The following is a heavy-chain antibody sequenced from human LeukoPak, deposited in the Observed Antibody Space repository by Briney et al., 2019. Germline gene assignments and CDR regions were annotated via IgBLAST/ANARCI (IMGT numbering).Heavy chain of an antibody. CDR1: GFTFSSYE. D-gene: IGHD3-22*01. V-gene: IGHV3-48*03. CDR3: ARDSAESMIVVVDYYYYMDV. J-gene: IGHJ6*03. Sequence: PGGSLRLSCAASGFTFSSYEMNWVRQAPGKGLEWVSYISSSGSTIYYADSVKGRFTISRDNAKNSLYLQMNSLRAEDTALYYCARDSAESMIVVVDYYYYMDVWGQGTLVTVSS. CDR2: ISSSGSTI.